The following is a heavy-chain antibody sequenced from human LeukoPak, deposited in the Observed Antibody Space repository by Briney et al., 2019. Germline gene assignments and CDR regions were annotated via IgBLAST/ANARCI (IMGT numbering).Heavy chain of an antibody. Sequence: GGSLRLSCAASGFTFSDYYMSWIRQAPGKGLEWVSYISSSGSTIYYADSVKGRFTISRDNAKNSLYLQMNSLRAEDTAVYYCAAVTPWKGDAFDIWGQGTMVTVSS. V-gene: IGHV3-11*01. CDR1: GFTFSDYY. CDR3: AAVTPWKGDAFDI. D-gene: IGHD1-1*01. J-gene: IGHJ3*02. CDR2: ISSSGSTI.